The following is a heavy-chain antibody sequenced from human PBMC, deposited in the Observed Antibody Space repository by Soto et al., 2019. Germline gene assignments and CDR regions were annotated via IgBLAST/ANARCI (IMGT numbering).Heavy chain of an antibody. J-gene: IGHJ4*02. CDR2: ISGSGGST. V-gene: IGHV3-23*01. CDR1: GFTCSSYA. Sequence: EVQLLESGGGLVQPGGSLRLSCAASGFTCSSYAMSWVRQAPGKGLEWVSAISGSGGSTYYADSVKGRFTISRDNSKNTLYLQMNSLRAEDTAVYYCAKKVLLWFGELSYFDYWGQGTLVTVSS. D-gene: IGHD3-10*01. CDR3: AKKVLLWFGELSYFDY.